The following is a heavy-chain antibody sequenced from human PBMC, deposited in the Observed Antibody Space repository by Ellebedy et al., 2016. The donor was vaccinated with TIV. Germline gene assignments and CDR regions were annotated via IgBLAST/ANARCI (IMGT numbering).Heavy chain of an antibody. CDR1: GFTVSYTY. V-gene: IGHV3-53*01. CDR3: ARRITGTYGDDALDI. J-gene: IGHJ3*02. D-gene: IGHD1-20*01. Sequence: GGSLRLSCAASGFTVSYTYMSWVRQAPGKGLEWVPVIHTGGDTYYADSVKGRLTISRDSSKNTLYLQMNSLRAEDTAVYYCARRITGTYGDDALDIWGQGTMVTVSS. CDR2: IHTGGDT.